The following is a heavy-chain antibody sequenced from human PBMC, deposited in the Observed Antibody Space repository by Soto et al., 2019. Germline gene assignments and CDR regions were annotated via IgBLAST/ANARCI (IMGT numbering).Heavy chain of an antibody. CDR3: AKVPGYYMEH. CDR1: GFTFSSHS. J-gene: IGHJ1*01. D-gene: IGHD3-9*01. CDR2: ISSSSTYI. Sequence: EVQVVESGGGLVKPGGSLRLSCAASGFTFSSHSMNWVRQAPGKGLEWVSTISSSSTYIYYADSVKGRFTISRDKAKNSVYLKMNSLKADDTVGYYCAKVPGYYMEHWGQGTLVTVSS. V-gene: IGHV3-21*04.